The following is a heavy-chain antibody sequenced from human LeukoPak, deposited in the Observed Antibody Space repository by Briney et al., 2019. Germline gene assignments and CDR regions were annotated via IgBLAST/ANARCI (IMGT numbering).Heavy chain of an antibody. Sequence: PGGSLRLSCAASGFTVSSNYMSWVRQAPGKGLEWVSVIYSGGSTYYADSVKGRFTISRDNSKNKLYLQMNSLRAEDTAVYYCGRGTIIPIFGVVIGRAFDYWGQGTLVTVSS. D-gene: IGHD3-3*01. V-gene: IGHV3-53*01. J-gene: IGHJ4*02. CDR2: IYSGGST. CDR1: GFTVSSNY. CDR3: GRGTIIPIFGVVIGRAFDY.